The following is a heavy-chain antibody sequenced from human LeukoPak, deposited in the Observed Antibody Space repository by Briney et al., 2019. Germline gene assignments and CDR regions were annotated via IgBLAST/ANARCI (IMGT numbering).Heavy chain of an antibody. J-gene: IGHJ4*02. CDR2: ISPAGGTT. V-gene: IGHV3-23*01. CDR3: TKVRSGSSNWALRVFDY. Sequence: PGGSLRLSCAASGFTFSSYWVHWVRQAPGGGLEWVSTISPAGGTTYYAESMKGRFTISRDNSKSTLYLQMNNLGVEDTAVYYCTKVRSGSSNWALRVFDYWGQGALVTVSS. D-gene: IGHD6-13*01. CDR1: GFTFSSYW.